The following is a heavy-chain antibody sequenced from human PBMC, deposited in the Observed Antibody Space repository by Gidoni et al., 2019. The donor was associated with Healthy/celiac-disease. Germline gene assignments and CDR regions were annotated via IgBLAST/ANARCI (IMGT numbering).Heavy chain of an antibody. Sequence: QVQLVESGGGVVQPGRSLRLSCAASGFTFSSYAMHWVRQAPGKGLEWVAVISYDGSNKYYADSVKGRFTISRDNSKNTLYLQMNSLRAEDTAVYYCASDTDIVATRDYWGQGTLVTVSS. J-gene: IGHJ4*02. CDR1: GFTFSSYA. CDR3: ASDTDIVATRDY. V-gene: IGHV3-30-3*01. CDR2: ISYDGSNK. D-gene: IGHD5-12*01.